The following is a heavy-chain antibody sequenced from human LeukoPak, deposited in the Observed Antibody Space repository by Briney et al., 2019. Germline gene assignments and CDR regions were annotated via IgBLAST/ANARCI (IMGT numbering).Heavy chain of an antibody. Sequence: GASVKVSCKAPGYTFTGYYMHWVRQAPGQGLEWMGRINPNSGGTNYAQKFQGRVTMTRDTSISTAYMELSRLRSDDTAVYYCARDPPQQPGVPASAFDIWGQGTMVTVSS. CDR2: INPNSGGT. D-gene: IGHD6-13*01. J-gene: IGHJ3*02. V-gene: IGHV1-2*06. CDR1: GYTFTGYY. CDR3: ARDPPQQPGVPASAFDI.